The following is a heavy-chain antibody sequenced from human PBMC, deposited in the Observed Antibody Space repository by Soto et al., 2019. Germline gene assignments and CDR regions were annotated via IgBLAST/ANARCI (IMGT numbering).Heavy chain of an antibody. CDR1: GFTFSRYG. V-gene: IGHV3-30*18. Sequence: QVQLVESGGGVVQPGRSLRLSCAASGFTFSRYGMHWVRQAPGKGLEWVAVISDDGRRKYHADSVKDRFTISKDIPKNTLYLQMDSLRDEDTAVYYCAKGLFDYSSSSLQKNYLNDWGQGTLVTVSS. J-gene: IGHJ4*02. CDR2: ISDDGRRK. D-gene: IGHD6-6*01. CDR3: AKGLFDYSSSSLQKNYLND.